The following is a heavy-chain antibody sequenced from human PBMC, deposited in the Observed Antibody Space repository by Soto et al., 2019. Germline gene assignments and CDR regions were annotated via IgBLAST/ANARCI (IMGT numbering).Heavy chain of an antibody. V-gene: IGHV3-30*18. J-gene: IGHJ6*02. CDR1: GFTFSSYG. CDR3: AKEFESWDLRYYYSGMDV. CDR2: ISYDGSNK. D-gene: IGHD1-26*01. Sequence: GGSLRLSCAASGFTFSSYGMHWVRQAPGKGLEWVAVISYDGSNKYYADSVKGRFTISRDNSKNTLYLQMNSLRAEDTAVYYCAKEFESWDLRYYYSGMDVWGQGTTVTVSS.